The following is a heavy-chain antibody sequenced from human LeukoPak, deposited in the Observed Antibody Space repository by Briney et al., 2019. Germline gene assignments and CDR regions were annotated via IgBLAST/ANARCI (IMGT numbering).Heavy chain of an antibody. Sequence: ASVKVSCKASGYTFTSYGISWVRQAPGQGLEWMGWMNPNSGNTGYAQKFQGRVTMTRNTSISTAYMELSSLRSEDTAVYYCARAFGYSSSGFDYWGQGTLVTVSS. D-gene: IGHD6-13*01. CDR2: MNPNSGNT. J-gene: IGHJ4*02. CDR3: ARAFGYSSSGFDY. CDR1: GYTFTSYG. V-gene: IGHV1-8*02.